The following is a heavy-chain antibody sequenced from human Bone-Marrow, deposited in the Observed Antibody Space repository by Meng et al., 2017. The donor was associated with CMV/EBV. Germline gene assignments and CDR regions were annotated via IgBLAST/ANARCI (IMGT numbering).Heavy chain of an antibody. J-gene: IGHJ4*02. Sequence: GSLRLSCTVSGYSISSGYYWGWIRQPPGKGLEWIGSIYHSGSTYYNPSLKSRVTISVDTSKNQFSLKLSSVTAADTAVYYCARDNPPIIIMIGVDFDYWGQGTLVTVSS. CDR1: GYSISSGYY. CDR3: ARDNPPIIIMIGVDFDY. V-gene: IGHV4-38-2*02. CDR2: IYHSGST. D-gene: IGHD3-22*01.